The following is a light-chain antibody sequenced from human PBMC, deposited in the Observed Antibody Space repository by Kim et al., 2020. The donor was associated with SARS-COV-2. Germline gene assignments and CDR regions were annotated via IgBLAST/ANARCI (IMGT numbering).Light chain of an antibody. V-gene: IGLV3-1*01. CDR1: KVGDKY. CDR3: QAWDSSSYV. J-gene: IGLJ1*01. Sequence: SVSPGQTASITCSGDKVGDKYACWYQQKPCQSPVLVIYQDSKRPSGIPERFSGSNSGNTATLTISGTQAMDEADYYCQAWDSSSYVFGTGTKVTVL. CDR2: QDS.